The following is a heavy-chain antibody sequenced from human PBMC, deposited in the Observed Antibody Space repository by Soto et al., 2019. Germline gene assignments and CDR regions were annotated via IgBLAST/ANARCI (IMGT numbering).Heavy chain of an antibody. Sequence: QVQLQESGPGLVKPSETLSLTCTVSGGSISNYYWSWIRQPPRKGLEWIGYIYYSGSTNYNPSLKSRVTISVDSSKNQFSLKQNSVTAADTAVYYCAREGVGGGGYSEYWGPGTLVTVSS. V-gene: IGHV4-59*01. CDR2: IYYSGST. J-gene: IGHJ4*02. CDR3: AREGVGGGGYSEY. CDR1: GGSISNYY. D-gene: IGHD6-25*01.